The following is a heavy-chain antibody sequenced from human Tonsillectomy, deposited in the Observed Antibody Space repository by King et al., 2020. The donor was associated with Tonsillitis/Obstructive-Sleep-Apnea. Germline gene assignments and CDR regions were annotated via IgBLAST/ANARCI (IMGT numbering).Heavy chain of an antibody. CDR1: GGSFTGYY. J-gene: IGHJ5*02. V-gene: IGHV4-34*01. CDR2: INHSGIT. CDR3: ARGEAPDCGNTSCYIWFDP. D-gene: IGHD2-2*01. Sequence: VQLQQGGAGLLKPSETLSLTCAVYGGSFTGYYWSWIRQPPGKGLEWIGEINHSGITNYSPSLKSRVTISVDRSKNQFSLKLTSVTAADTAVYYCARGEAPDCGNTSCYIWFDPWGQGTPVTVSS.